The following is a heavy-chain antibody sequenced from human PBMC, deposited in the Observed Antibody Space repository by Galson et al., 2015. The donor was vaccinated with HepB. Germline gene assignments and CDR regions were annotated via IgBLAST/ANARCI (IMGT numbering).Heavy chain of an antibody. CDR2: INAGNGNT. D-gene: IGHD2-2*01. CDR1: GYTFTSYA. J-gene: IGHJ4*02. V-gene: IGHV1-3*01. CDR3: AINQALGYRSSTSCSQWNFDY. Sequence: SVKVSCKASGYTFTSYAMHWVRQAPGQRLEWMGWINAGNGNTKYSQKFQGRVTITRDTSASTAYMELSSLRSEDTAVYCCAINQALGYRSSTSCSQWNFDYWGQGTLVTVSS.